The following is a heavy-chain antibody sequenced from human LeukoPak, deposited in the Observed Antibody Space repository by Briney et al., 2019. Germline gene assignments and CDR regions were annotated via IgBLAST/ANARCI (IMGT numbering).Heavy chain of an antibody. V-gene: IGHV3-11*01. CDR3: ARDPTGYYDFVDY. Sequence: GGSLRLSCAASGFTFSDYYMSWIRQAPGKGLEWVSYISSSGSTIYYADSVKGRFTISRDNAKNSLYLQMNSLRAEDTAVYCCARDPTGYYDFVDYWGRGALVTVSS. D-gene: IGHD3-9*01. CDR2: ISSSGSTI. J-gene: IGHJ4*02. CDR1: GFTFSDYY.